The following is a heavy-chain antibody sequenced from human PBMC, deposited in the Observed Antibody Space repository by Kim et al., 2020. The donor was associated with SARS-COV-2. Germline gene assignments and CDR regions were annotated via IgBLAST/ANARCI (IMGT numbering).Heavy chain of an antibody. Sequence: YGDSVRGRLTISRDTSKNPVSLQMSSLRAEDTAIYYCVRQSGSDYYHFLDFWGQGTLVTVSS. J-gene: IGHJ4*02. V-gene: IGHV3-64D*09. D-gene: IGHD4-17*01. CDR3: VRQSGSDYYHFLDF.